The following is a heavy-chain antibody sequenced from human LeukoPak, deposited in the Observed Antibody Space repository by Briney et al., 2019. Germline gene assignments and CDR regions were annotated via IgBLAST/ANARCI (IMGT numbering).Heavy chain of an antibody. D-gene: IGHD3-10*01. V-gene: IGHV4-39*01. CDR1: GYSISSSSYY. CDR2: IYYSGST. CDR3: ARRHYYGSGSMLYYYYYMDV. J-gene: IGHJ6*03. Sequence: SETLSLTCTVSGYSISSSSYYWGWIRQPPGKGLEWIGSIYYSGSTYYNPSLKSRVTISVDTSKNQFSLKLSSVTAADTAVYYCARRHYYGSGSMLYYYYYMDVWGKGTTVTISS.